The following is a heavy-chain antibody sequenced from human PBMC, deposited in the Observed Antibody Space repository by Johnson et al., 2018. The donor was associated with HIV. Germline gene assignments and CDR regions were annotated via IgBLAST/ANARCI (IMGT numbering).Heavy chain of an antibody. D-gene: IGHD3-10*01. CDR1: GFTFSSYG. J-gene: IGHJ3*02. CDR3: ARDPDPFREYHGDAFDI. CDR2: ISSSGSTI. Sequence: QVQLVESGGGVVQRGGSLRLSCVASGFTFSSYGMHWVRQAPGKGLEWVSYISSSGSTIYYAHSVKGRFTISRDNSKNTLYVQMNSLRGEDTAVYYCARDPDPFREYHGDAFDIWGQGTVVTVSS. V-gene: IGHV3-NL1*01.